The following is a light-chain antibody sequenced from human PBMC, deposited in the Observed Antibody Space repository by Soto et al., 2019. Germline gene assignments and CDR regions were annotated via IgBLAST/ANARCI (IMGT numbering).Light chain of an antibody. J-gene: IGKJ4*01. V-gene: IGKV3-15*01. Sequence: EIVMTQSPATLSVSPGESATLSCRASQSVSNNLAWYQQKPGQAPRLLIYGASARATGIPARFSGSGSGTEFNLTISSLQSEDFAVYYCQQYNNWPLTFGGGTKVEIK. CDR2: GAS. CDR3: QQYNNWPLT. CDR1: QSVSNN.